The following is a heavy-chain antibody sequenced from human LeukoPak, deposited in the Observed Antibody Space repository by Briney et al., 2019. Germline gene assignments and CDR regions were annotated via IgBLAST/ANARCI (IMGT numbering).Heavy chain of an antibody. CDR2: VDPEDGET. CDR3: ATGRTTGTTFYDY. CDR1: GYTFTDYY. J-gene: IGHJ4*02. Sequence: ASVKVSCKVSGYTFTDYYMHWVQQAPGKGLEWMGLVDPEDGETIYAEKFQGRVTITADTSTDTAYMELSSLRSEDPAVYYCATGRTTGTTFYDYWGQGTLVTVSS. V-gene: IGHV1-69-2*01. D-gene: IGHD1-1*01.